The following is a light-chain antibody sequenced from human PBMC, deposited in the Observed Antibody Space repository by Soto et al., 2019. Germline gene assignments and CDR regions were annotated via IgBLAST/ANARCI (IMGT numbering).Light chain of an antibody. CDR2: DAS. Sequence: DIQMTQSPSSLSASLGDRVTITCQASQAISKYLHWYHQRPGKAPILVIYDASNLEAGAPSRFSGGESATSFTLTISSLQPEDIGTYFCQQYNNLPYTFGQGTKLDIK. CDR3: QQYNNLPYT. J-gene: IGKJ2*01. CDR1: QAISKY. V-gene: IGKV1-33*01.